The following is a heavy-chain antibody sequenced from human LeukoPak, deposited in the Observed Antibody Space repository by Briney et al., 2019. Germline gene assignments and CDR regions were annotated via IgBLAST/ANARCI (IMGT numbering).Heavy chain of an antibody. Sequence: GGSLRLSCAAAGFTFSSYWMHWVRQGPGKGLVWVSRINSDGSSTSYADSVKGRFTISRDNAKNTLFLQMNSLRAEDTAVYYCARDYLVVASNWFDPWGQGTLVTVSS. CDR3: ARDYLVVASNWFDP. D-gene: IGHD2-15*01. V-gene: IGHV3-74*01. CDR1: GFTFSSYW. J-gene: IGHJ5*02. CDR2: INSDGSST.